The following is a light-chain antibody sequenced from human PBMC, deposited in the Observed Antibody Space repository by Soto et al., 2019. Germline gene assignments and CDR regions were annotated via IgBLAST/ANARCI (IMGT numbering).Light chain of an antibody. CDR1: QGFTTY. CDR2: AAS. V-gene: IGKV1-39*01. J-gene: IGKJ1*01. Sequence: DIQMTQSPSSLSASVGDRVSITCRASQGFTTYLNWYQQKPGNAPKLLIYAASTLKSGVPSRFSGSGSETDFTLTISSLQPEDFATYSCQQSYSTTWTFGQGTKVEIK. CDR3: QQSYSTTWT.